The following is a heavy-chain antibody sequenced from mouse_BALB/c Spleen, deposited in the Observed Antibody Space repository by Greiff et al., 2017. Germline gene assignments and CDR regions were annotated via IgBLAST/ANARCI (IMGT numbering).Heavy chain of an antibody. V-gene: IGHV1S135*01. J-gene: IGHJ3*01. CDR3: ARALITTATAWFAY. CDR1: GYAFTSYN. Sequence: VQLQQSGPELVKPGASVKVSCKASGYAFTSYNMYWVKQSHGKSLEWIGYIDPYNGGTSYNQKFKGKATMTVDKSSSTAYMELARLTSEDSAIYYCARALITTATAWFAYWGQGTLVTVSA. D-gene: IGHD1-2*01. CDR2: IDPYNGGT.